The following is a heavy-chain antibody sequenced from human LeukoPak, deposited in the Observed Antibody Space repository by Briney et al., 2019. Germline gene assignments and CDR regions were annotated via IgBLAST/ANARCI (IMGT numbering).Heavy chain of an antibody. CDR1: GFSFSNYG. Sequence: GGSLTLSCAAYGFSFSNYGMSWFRQAPGKGLEWVSTINTRADETHYADSVRGRFTICRDNSKSTLALHMSNLRVEDTAVYYCERDPSDYEWQRGWYRDFWGRGSQVTVSS. V-gene: IGHV3-23*01. J-gene: IGHJ4*01. D-gene: IGHD6-19*01. CDR3: ERDPSDYEWQRGWYRDF. CDR2: INTRADET.